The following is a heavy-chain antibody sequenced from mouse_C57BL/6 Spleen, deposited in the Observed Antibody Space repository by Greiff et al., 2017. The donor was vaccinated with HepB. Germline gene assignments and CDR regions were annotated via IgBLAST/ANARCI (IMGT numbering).Heavy chain of an antibody. D-gene: IGHD2-14*01. Sequence: EVQLQQSGPELVKPGASVKISCKASGYTFTDYYMNWVKQSHGKSLEWIGDINPNNGGTSYNQKFKGKATLTVDKSSSTAYMELRSLTSEDSAVYYCARDRNRSYWGQGTLVTVSA. CDR3: ARDRNRSY. J-gene: IGHJ3*01. V-gene: IGHV1-26*01. CDR2: INPNNGGT. CDR1: GYTFTDYY.